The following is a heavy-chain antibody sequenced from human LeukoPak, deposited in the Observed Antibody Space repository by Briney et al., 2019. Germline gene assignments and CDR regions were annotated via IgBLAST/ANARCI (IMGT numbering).Heavy chain of an antibody. CDR2: MNPNSGNT. V-gene: IGHV1-8*01. J-gene: IGHJ5*02. D-gene: IGHD2-15*01. CDR1: GYTFTSYD. CDR3: ARDRGSRILPSWFDP. Sequence: GASVKVSCKASGYTFTSYDINWVRQATGQGLEWMGWMNPNSGNTGYAQKFQGRVTMTRNTSISTAYMELSSLRSEDTAVYYCARDRGSRILPSWFDPWGQGTLVTVSS.